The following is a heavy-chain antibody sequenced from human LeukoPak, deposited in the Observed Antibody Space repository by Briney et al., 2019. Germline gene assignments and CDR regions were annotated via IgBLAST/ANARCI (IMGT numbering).Heavy chain of an antibody. CDR2: ISSDGGST. V-gene: IGHV3-64*01. CDR1: GFTFSMYA. CDR3: VNYGMDV. J-gene: IGHJ6*02. Sequence: PGGSLRLSCAASGFTFSMYAMHWVRQAPAKGLEYVSAISSDGGSTYYANSVKGRFTISRDNSKNTLYLQMGSLRAEDMAVYYCVNYGMDVWGQGTTVTVSS.